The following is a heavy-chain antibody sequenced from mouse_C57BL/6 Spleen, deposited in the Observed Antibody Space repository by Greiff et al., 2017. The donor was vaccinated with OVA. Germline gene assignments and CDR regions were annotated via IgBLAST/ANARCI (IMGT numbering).Heavy chain of an antibody. CDR2: IYPRSGNT. Sequence: VQRVESGAELARPGASVKLSCKASGYTFTSYGISWVKQRTGQGLEWIGEIYPRSGNTYYNEKFKGKATLTADKSSSTAYMELRSLTSEDSAVYFCARKDGYFLFAYWGQGTLVTVSA. CDR3: ARKDGYFLFAY. V-gene: IGHV1-81*01. J-gene: IGHJ3*01. D-gene: IGHD2-3*01. CDR1: GYTFTSYG.